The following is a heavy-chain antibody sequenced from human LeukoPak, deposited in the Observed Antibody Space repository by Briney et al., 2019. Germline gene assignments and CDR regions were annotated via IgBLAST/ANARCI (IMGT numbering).Heavy chain of an antibody. J-gene: IGHJ4*02. Sequence: GGSLRLSCAASGFTVSSNYMSWVRQAPGKGLECLSVIFSGGSIYYADSVKGRFTISRDNSKNTVFLQMNTLRAEDTAVYYCARGPPVAVLYYFEYWGQGTLVTVSS. CDR2: IFSGGSI. CDR1: GFTVSSNY. V-gene: IGHV3-53*01. D-gene: IGHD6-19*01. CDR3: ARGPPVAVLYYFEY.